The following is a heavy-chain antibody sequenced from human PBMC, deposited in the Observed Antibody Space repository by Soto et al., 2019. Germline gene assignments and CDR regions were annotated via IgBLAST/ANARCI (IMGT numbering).Heavy chain of an antibody. Sequence: SGPTLVNPTQTLTLTCTFSGFSLSTSGVGVGWIRQPPGKALEWLALIYWDDDKRYSPSLKSRLTITKDTSKNQVVLTMTNMDPVDTATYYCAHSDLAGYSSSWPFDYWGQGTLVTVSS. D-gene: IGHD6-13*01. J-gene: IGHJ4*02. CDR2: IYWDDDK. V-gene: IGHV2-5*02. CDR3: AHSDLAGYSSSWPFDY. CDR1: GFSLSTSGVG.